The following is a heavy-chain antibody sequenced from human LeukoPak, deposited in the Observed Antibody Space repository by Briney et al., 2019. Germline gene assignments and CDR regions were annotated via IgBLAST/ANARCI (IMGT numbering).Heavy chain of an antibody. CDR2: IKSKTDGWTT. J-gene: IGHJ4*02. CDR1: GFIFSNAW. V-gene: IGHV3-15*07. CDR3: TTVYLAGEGNDY. D-gene: IGHD6-19*01. Sequence: GGSLRLSCAASGFIFSNAWMNGLRQVPGKGLEGVGRIKSKTDGWTTDYAARVKGRFIISRDDSKNTLYLQMNSLKTEDTALYYCTTVYLAGEGNDYWGQGTLVTVSS.